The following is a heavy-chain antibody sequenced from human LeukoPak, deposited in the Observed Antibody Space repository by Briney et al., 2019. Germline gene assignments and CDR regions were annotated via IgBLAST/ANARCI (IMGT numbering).Heavy chain of an antibody. CDR3: AKDRPIKGGFDP. Sequence: GGSLRLSCVASGFSLTTDGMLWVRQAPGKGLQWVAFMRSDGTSKYYGDSVEGRFTISRDNSKSTLYLLMNSLSAEDTGIYYCAKDRPIKGGFDPWGQGTPVTVSS. J-gene: IGHJ5*02. D-gene: IGHD3-16*01. CDR1: GFSLTTDG. CDR2: MRSDGTSK. V-gene: IGHV3-30*02.